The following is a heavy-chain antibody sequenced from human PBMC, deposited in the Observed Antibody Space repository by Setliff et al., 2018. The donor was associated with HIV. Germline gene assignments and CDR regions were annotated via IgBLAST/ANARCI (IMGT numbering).Heavy chain of an antibody. CDR1: GGSFSGYY. CDR2: INHSGST. J-gene: IGHJ3*02. CDR3: ARSPLNYYDKSDAFDI. D-gene: IGHD3-22*01. V-gene: IGHV4-34*09. Sequence: SETLSLTCAVFGGSFSGYYWSWIRQPPGKGLEWIGEINHSGSTDYNPSLKSLVTISVDTSKNQFSLKLSSATAADTAVYYCARSPLNYYDKSDAFDIWGQGTMVTVSS.